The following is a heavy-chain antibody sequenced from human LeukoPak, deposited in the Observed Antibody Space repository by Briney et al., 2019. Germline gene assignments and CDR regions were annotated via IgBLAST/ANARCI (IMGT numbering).Heavy chain of an antibody. CDR1: GGSISSYY. CDR2: IYYSGST. D-gene: IGHD2-21*01. J-gene: IGHJ3*02. V-gene: IGHV4-59*01. CDR3: ASSVIVLFDAFDI. Sequence: SETLSLTCTVSGGSISSYYWSWIRQPPGKGLEWIGYIYYSGSTNYNPSLKSRVTISVDTSKNQFSLKLSSVTAADTAVYYCASSVIVLFDAFDIWGQGTMVTVSS.